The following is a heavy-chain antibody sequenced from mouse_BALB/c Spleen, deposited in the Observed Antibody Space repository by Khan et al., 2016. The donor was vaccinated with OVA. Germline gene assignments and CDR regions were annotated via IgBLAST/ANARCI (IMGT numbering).Heavy chain of an antibody. CDR1: GYTFTSYR. J-gene: IGHJ4*01. V-gene: IGHV1-4*01. CDR3: ARECDCHRYHDAFDY. D-gene: IGHD2-14*01. CDR2: ISPGSGNT. Sequence: QVQLQQSGAELVRPGASVNMSCKASGYTFTSYRIHWIKQRPGQGLEWIGFISPGSGNTNYNQKFKDKATLTADTSSNTVYIQLSSLTSDDSAVYYCARECDCHRYHDAFDYWGQGTLVTVSA.